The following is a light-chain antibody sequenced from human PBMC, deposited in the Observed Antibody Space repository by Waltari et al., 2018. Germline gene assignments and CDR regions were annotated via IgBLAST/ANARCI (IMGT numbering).Light chain of an antibody. CDR1: QGISSY. Sequence: DIQLTQSPSFLSASVGDRVTITCRASQGISSYLAWYQQKPGKAPKLLIYAASTLQSGVPSRFSGSVSGTEFTLTISSLHPEDFATYYCQQLNSYPRTFGQGTRLEIK. V-gene: IGKV1-9*01. J-gene: IGKJ5*01. CDR3: QQLNSYPRT. CDR2: AAS.